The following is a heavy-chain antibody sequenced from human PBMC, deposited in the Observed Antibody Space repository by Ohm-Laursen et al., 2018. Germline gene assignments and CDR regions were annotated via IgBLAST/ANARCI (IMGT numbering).Heavy chain of an antibody. CDR2: IYYSGST. CDR1: GGSISTNNYY. CDR3: AMPDYYDSSGSPDY. V-gene: IGHV4-39*01. J-gene: IGHJ4*02. Sequence: PSETLSLTCTVSGGSISTNNYYWAWIRQPPGKGLEWIGSIYYSGSTYYNSSLKSRVTISVDTSKNQFSLKLSSVTAADTAAYYCAMPDYYDSSGSPDYWGQGTLVTVSS. D-gene: IGHD3-22*01.